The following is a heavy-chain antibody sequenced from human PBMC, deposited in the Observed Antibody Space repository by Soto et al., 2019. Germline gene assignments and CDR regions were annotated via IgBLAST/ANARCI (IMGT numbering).Heavy chain of an antibody. D-gene: IGHD2-15*01. CDR3: VRGVVVVVGSTAENFDH. Sequence: GSLSLSCVTAGFTFTTYSMNWVRQAPGKGLEWVSYISYSGETKYYADSLKGRYAISRDDAKNSVYLQMNSLRDEDTAFYYCVRGVVVVVGSTAENFDHWGQGTLVTVSS. V-gene: IGHV3-48*02. CDR1: GFTFTTYS. J-gene: IGHJ4*02. CDR2: ISYSGETK.